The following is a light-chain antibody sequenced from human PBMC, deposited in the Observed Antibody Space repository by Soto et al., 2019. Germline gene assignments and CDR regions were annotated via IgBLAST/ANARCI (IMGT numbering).Light chain of an antibody. V-gene: IGKV1-12*01. CDR3: QQSYSSSPIT. CDR1: QAVSTW. CDR2: AAS. Sequence: DIQMTQSPSFVSASVGDRVSITCRASQAVSTWLAWYQQKPGDAPKLLIYAASTLQSGVPSRFSGSGSGTEFTLTINSLRPEDFASYYCQQSYSSSPITFGPGTRLEIK. J-gene: IGKJ5*01.